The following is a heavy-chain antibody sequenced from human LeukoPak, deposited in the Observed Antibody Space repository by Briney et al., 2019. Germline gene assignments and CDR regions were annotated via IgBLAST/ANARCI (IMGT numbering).Heavy chain of an antibody. V-gene: IGHV4-30-2*01. CDR2: IYHSGST. Sequence: PSETLSLTCAVSGGSISSGGYSWSWIRQPPGKGLEWIGYIYHSGSTYYNPSLKSRVTISVGRSKNQFSLKLSSVTAADTAVYYCARRGRVAARGRDYYYYGMDVWGQGTTVTVSS. J-gene: IGHJ6*02. CDR1: GGSISSGGYS. CDR3: ARRGRVAARGRDYYYYGMDV. D-gene: IGHD6-6*01.